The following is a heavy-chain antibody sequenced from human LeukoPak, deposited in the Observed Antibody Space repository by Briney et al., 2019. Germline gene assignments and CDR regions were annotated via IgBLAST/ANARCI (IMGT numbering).Heavy chain of an antibody. CDR1: GGSISSYY. J-gene: IGHJ6*02. D-gene: IGHD6-13*01. CDR2: IYYSGST. V-gene: IGHV4-59*01. CDR3: ARNPRSWTFMDV. Sequence: NPSETLSLTCTVSGGSISSYYWSWIPQPPGKGLEWIGYIYYSGSTNYNPSLKSRVTISVDTSKNQFSLKLSSVTAADTAVYYCARNPRSWTFMDVWGQGTTVTVSS.